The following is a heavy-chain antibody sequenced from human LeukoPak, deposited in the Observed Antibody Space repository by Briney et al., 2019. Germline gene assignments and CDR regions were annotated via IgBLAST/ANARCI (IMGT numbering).Heavy chain of an antibody. V-gene: IGHV3-21*01. D-gene: IGHD6-19*01. J-gene: IGHJ4*02. CDR2: ISSSSSYI. Sequence: GGSLRLSCAASGFTFSSYSMTWVRQAPGKGLEWVSSISSSSSYIYYADSVKGRFTISRDNAKNSLYLQMNSLRAEDTAVYYCARCIAVAGSDYWGQGTLVTVSS. CDR1: GFTFSSYS. CDR3: ARCIAVAGSDY.